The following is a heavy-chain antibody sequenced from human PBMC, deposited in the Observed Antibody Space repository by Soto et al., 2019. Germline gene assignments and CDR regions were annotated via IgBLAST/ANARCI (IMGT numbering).Heavy chain of an antibody. J-gene: IGHJ4*02. CDR1: GASINSGGYY. V-gene: IGHV4-31*03. Sequence: PSETLSLTCTVSGASINSGGYYWTWIRQHPGKGLEWIGYIYDSGTTYYKPYLKSRLTISTDTSKNQISLKLSSVTAADTAVYFCARGEVRTTFRHWGQGTLVTVS. CDR3: ARGEVRTTFRH. D-gene: IGHD3-10*01. CDR2: IYDSGTT.